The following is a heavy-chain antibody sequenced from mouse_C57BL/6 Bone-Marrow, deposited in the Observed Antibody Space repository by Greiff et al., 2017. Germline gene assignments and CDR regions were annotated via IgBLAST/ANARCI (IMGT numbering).Heavy chain of an antibody. CDR1: GYTFTNYW. CDR3: AREGLPWYFDV. Sequence: VHLVESGAELVRPGTSVKMSCKASGYTFTNYWIGWAKQRPGHGLEWIGDIYPGGGYTNYNEKFKGKATLTADKSSSTAYMQFSSLTSEDSAIYYCAREGLPWYFDVWGTGTTVTVSS. J-gene: IGHJ1*03. V-gene: IGHV1-63*01. D-gene: IGHD2-4*01. CDR2: IYPGGGYT.